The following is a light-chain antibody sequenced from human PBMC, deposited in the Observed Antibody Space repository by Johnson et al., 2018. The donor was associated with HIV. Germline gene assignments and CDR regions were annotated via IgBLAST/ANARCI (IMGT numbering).Light chain of an antibody. CDR1: SSNIGNNY. CDR3: GTWDSSLSAGL. V-gene: IGLV1-51*01. CDR2: DNN. Sequence: QSVLTQPPSVSAAPGQKVTISCSGSSSNIGNNYVSWYQQPPGTAPKLLIYDNNKRPSGIPDRFSGSKSGTPATLGITGLQTGDEADYYCGTWDSSLSAGLFGTGTKVTVL. J-gene: IGLJ1*01.